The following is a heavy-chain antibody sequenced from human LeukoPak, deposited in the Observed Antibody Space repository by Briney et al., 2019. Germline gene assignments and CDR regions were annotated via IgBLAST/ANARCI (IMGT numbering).Heavy chain of an antibody. J-gene: IGHJ6*03. D-gene: IGHD2-2*01. V-gene: IGHV3-30*02. CDR2: IRYDGSNK. CDR1: GFTFSSYG. CDR3: ASLGYCSSTSCYGAEYYYYMDV. Sequence: PGGSLRLSCAASGFTFSSYGMHWVRQAPGKGLEWVAFIRYDGSNKYYADSVKGRFTISRDNSENTLYLQMGSLRAEDMAVYYCASLGYCSSTSCYGAEYYYYMDVWGKGTTVTISS.